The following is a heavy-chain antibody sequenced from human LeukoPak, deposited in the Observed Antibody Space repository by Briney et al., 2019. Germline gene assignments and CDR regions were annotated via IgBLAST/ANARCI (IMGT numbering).Heavy chain of an antibody. D-gene: IGHD3-3*01. CDR2: IFYSGST. CDR1: GGSISGFY. CDR3: ARQRFLEWYFDY. V-gene: IGHV4-59*08. J-gene: IGHJ4*02. Sequence: SETLSVTCTVSGGSISGFYWSWIRQPLGKELQWIGSIFYSGSTNYNPSLKSRVTISVDTSKNQFSLKLSSVTAADTAVYYCARQRFLEWYFDYWGQGTLVTVSS.